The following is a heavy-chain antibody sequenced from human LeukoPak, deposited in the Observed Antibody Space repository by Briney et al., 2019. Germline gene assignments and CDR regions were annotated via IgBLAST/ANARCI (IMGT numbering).Heavy chain of an antibody. CDR3: ARLNKPGWFDP. Sequence: SETLSLTCTVSGGSISSSSYYWGWIRQPPGKGLEWIGEINHSGSTNYNPSLKSRVTISVDTSKNQFSLRLNSVTATDTAVYYCARLNKPGWFDPWGQGTLVTVSS. V-gene: IGHV4-39*01. CDR2: INHSGST. CDR1: GGSISSSSYY. D-gene: IGHD1-14*01. J-gene: IGHJ5*02.